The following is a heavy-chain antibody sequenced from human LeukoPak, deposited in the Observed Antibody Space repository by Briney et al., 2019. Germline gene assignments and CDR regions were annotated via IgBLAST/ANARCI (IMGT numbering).Heavy chain of an antibody. J-gene: IGHJ6*02. Sequence: SETLSLTCTVSGGSISSSSYYWGWIRQPPGKGLEWIGSIYYSGSTYYNPSLKSRVTISVDTSKNQFSLKLSSVTAADTAVYYCARDLGNTEYSSSGWKNYYAMDVWGQGTTVTVSS. CDR3: ARDLGNTEYSSSGWKNYYAMDV. V-gene: IGHV4-39*07. CDR1: GGSISSSSYY. D-gene: IGHD6-13*01. CDR2: IYYSGST.